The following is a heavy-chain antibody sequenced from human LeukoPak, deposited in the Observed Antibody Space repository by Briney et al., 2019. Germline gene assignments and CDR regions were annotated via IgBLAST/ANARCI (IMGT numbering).Heavy chain of an antibody. J-gene: IGHJ4*02. CDR2: IRYDASNK. CDR1: GFTFSSYG. V-gene: IGHV3-30*02. Sequence: GGSLRLSCVVSGFTFSSYGMHWVRQAPGKGLEWVAFIRYDASNKYHADSVKGRFSISRDNSKNTLYLQMNSLRTEDTAVYYCARDPSSSIAARPFDYWGQGTLVTVSS. CDR3: ARDPSSSIAARPFDY. D-gene: IGHD6-6*01.